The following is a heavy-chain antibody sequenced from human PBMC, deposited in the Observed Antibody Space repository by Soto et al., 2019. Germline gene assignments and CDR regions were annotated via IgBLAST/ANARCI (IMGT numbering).Heavy chain of an antibody. CDR1: GFTFSSYS. CDR2: ISSSSSYI. Sequence: EVQLVESGGGLVKPGGSLRLSCAASGFTFSSYSMNWVHQAPGKGLEWVSSISSSSSYIYYADSVKGRFTISRDNAKNSLYLQMNSLRAEDTAVYYCARELSAIFGVVIIGGRFDPWGQGTLVTVSS. D-gene: IGHD3-3*01. J-gene: IGHJ5*02. CDR3: ARELSAIFGVVIIGGRFDP. V-gene: IGHV3-21*01.